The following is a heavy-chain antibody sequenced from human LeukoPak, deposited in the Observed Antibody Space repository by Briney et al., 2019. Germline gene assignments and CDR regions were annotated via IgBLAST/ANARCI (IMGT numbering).Heavy chain of an antibody. J-gene: IGHJ6*02. Sequence: GGSLRLSCAASGFTFSSYWMSWVRQAPGKGLEWVANIKQDGSEKYYVDSVKGRFTISRDNAKNSLYLQMNSLRAEDTAVYYCTRDPMDYDVSTGLHHYYMDVWGQGTTVTVSS. CDR1: GFTFSSYW. D-gene: IGHD3-9*01. CDR3: TRDPMDYDVSTGLHHYYMDV. V-gene: IGHV3-7*01. CDR2: IKQDGSEK.